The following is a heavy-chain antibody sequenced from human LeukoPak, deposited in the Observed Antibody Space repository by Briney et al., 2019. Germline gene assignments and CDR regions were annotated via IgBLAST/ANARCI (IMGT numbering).Heavy chain of an antibody. CDR3: ARDGDRGYSYVHFDY. CDR2: IYSGGST. CDR1: GFTVSSNY. Sequence: PGGSLRLSCAASGFTVSSNYMSWVRQAPGKGLEWVSVIYSGGSTYYADSVKGRFTISRDNSKNTLYLQMNSLRAEDTAVYYCARDGDRGYSYVHFDYWGQGTLVTVSS. V-gene: IGHV3-53*01. J-gene: IGHJ4*02. D-gene: IGHD5-18*01.